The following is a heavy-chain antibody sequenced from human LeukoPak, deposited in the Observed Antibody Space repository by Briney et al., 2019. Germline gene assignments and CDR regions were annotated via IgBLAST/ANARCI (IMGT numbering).Heavy chain of an antibody. Sequence: SETLSLTCTVSGGSISSSSYYWGWIRQPPGKGLEWIGSIYYSGSTYYNPSLKSRVTISVDTSKNQFSLKLSSVTAADTAVYYCARVEQTYYYYRDVWGEGTTVTVSS. CDR1: GGSISSSSYY. CDR2: IYYSGST. V-gene: IGHV4-39*07. CDR3: ARVEQTYYYYRDV. J-gene: IGHJ6*03. D-gene: IGHD6-13*01.